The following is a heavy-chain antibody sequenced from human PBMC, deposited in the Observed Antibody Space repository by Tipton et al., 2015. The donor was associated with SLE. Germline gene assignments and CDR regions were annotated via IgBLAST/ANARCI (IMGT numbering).Heavy chain of an antibody. CDR3: AREFLNPVTTVHYYFDL. V-gene: IGHV4-39*07. J-gene: IGHJ2*01. D-gene: IGHD4-11*01. CDR1: GGSISSTTYY. Sequence: LRLSCTVSGGSISSTTYYWGWIRQPPGKGLEWIGSFYYSGSTYFNPSLRSRVTMSVDTSKNHFSLKLISVTAADTAVYYCAREFLNPVTTVHYYFDLWGRGTLVTVSS. CDR2: FYYSGST.